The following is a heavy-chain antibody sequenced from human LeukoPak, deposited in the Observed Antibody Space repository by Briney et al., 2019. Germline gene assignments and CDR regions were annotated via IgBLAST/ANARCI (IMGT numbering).Heavy chain of an antibody. D-gene: IGHD1-7*01. Sequence: SVKVSCKASGGTFSSYAISWVRQAPGQGLEWMGGIIPIFGTANYAQKFQGRVTITADESTSTAYMELSRLRSEDTAVYYCARDRTRNNWNYDWFDPWGQGTLVTVST. CDR1: GGTFSSYA. CDR3: ARDRTRNNWNYDWFDP. J-gene: IGHJ5*02. V-gene: IGHV1-69*13. CDR2: IIPIFGTA.